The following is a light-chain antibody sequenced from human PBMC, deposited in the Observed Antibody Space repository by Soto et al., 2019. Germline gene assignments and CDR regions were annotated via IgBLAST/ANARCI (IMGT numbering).Light chain of an antibody. J-gene: IGKJ1*01. Sequence: EIVLTQSPATLSLSPGERATFSCKASQSVGTSLAWFQQKPGQAPRLLIYDASVRATGIPARFSGSGSGTDFTLTISRLQPEDIAMYYCQQSSSWPPWTFGRGTRVEI. CDR3: QQSSSWPPWT. CDR2: DAS. V-gene: IGKV3-11*01. CDR1: QSVGTS.